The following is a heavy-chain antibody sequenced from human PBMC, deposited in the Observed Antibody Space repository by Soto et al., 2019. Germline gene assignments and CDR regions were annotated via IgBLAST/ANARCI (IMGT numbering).Heavy chain of an antibody. CDR3: AHRRSYYDSSGYYRTFDY. V-gene: IGHV2-5*01. J-gene: IGHJ4*02. Sequence: SGPTLVKPTHPLTLTCTFSGFSLSTSGVGVGWIRQPPGKALEWLALIYWNDDKRYSPSLKSRLTISKDTSKNQVVLTMTNMDPVDTATCYCAHRRSYYDSSGYYRTFDYWGQGTLVTVSS. CDR1: GFSLSTSGVG. CDR2: IYWNDDK. D-gene: IGHD3-22*01.